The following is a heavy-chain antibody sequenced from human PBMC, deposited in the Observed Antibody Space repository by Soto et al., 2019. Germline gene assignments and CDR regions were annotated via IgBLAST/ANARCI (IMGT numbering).Heavy chain of an antibody. V-gene: IGHV3-23*01. CDR1: GFTFNNYA. CDR2: ISGSGGST. D-gene: IGHD4-17*01. J-gene: IGHJ4*02. Sequence: GSMRFSCAASGFTFNNYAMNWVRQAPGKGLEWVSTISGSGGSTYYADSVKGRFTISRDNSKNTLYLQMNSLRAEDTAVYYCAKLYGDYRIFDYWGQGTLVTVS. CDR3: AKLYGDYRIFDY.